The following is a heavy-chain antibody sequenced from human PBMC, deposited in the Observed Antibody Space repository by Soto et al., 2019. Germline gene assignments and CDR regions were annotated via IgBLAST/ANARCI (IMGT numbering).Heavy chain of an antibody. Sequence: PGGSLRLSCTVSGLTFRNPAMSWFRQTPGKGMEWVGFIRSKPNGGTTEYAASVKGRFTILRDDSKSIVYLQMNSLKTEDTAVYYCTRFVVAGEPYFDYWGQGTLVTVSS. D-gene: IGHD6-19*01. CDR1: GLTFRNPA. CDR3: TRFVVAGEPYFDY. CDR2: IRSKPNGGTT. V-gene: IGHV3-49*03. J-gene: IGHJ4*02.